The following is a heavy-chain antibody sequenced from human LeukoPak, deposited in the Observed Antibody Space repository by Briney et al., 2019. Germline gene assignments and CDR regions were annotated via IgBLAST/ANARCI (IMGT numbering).Heavy chain of an antibody. D-gene: IGHD6-13*01. CDR3: ARRVFKDAFDI. Sequence: PSETLSLTCIVSGGSISSSRYYWGWIRQPPGKGLEWIGRIDKSGSTSYNPSLKSRVTISVDTSKNQFSLKLSSVTAADTAVYYCARRVFKDAFDIWGQGTMVTVSS. CDR1: GGSISSSRYY. J-gene: IGHJ3*02. CDR2: IDKSGST. V-gene: IGHV4-39*01.